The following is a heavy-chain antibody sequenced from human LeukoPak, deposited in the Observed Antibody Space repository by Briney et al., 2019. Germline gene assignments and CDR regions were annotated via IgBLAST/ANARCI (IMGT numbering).Heavy chain of an antibody. V-gene: IGHV3-48*03. CDR1: GFTFSNYE. CDR3: ARETSWYFDY. Sequence: PGGSLRLSRAASGFTFSNYEINWVRQPPGKGLEWISDITGSGSTTYYADSVKGRFTISRDNAKNSLYLQMNSLRAEDTAIYYCARETSWYFDYWGRGTLVTVSS. CDR2: ITGSGSTT. J-gene: IGHJ4*02.